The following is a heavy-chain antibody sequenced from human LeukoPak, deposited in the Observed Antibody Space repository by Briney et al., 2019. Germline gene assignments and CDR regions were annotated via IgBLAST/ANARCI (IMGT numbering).Heavy chain of an antibody. CDR1: GYTFTTYY. Sequence: ASVKVSCKASGYTFTTYYMHWVRQAPGQGLEWMRIINPSGGSTTYAPKFQGRVTMTRDTSTSTVYMEVSSLRSVDTAVYYCARGQASYYMDVWGKGTTVTVSS. J-gene: IGHJ6*03. CDR2: INPSGGST. CDR3: ARGQASYYMDV. V-gene: IGHV1-46*01.